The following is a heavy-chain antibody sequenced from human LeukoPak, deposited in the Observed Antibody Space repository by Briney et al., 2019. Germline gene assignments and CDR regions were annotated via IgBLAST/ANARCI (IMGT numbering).Heavy chain of an antibody. Sequence: GGSLRLSCAVSGFDFSGYWMTWVRQAPGKGLEWVATMNHEGSETYYLHSVKGRFTISRDNAENSLYLLMNDLRPEDMALYYCVRGGRATFDAWGQGTLVTVSS. CDR3: VRGGRATFDA. CDR2: MNHEGSET. CDR1: GFDFSGYW. D-gene: IGHD5-12*01. J-gene: IGHJ4*02. V-gene: IGHV3-7*01.